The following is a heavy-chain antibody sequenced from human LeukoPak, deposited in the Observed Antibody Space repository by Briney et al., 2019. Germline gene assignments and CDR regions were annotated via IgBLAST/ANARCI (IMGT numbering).Heavy chain of an antibody. Sequence: ASGKVSCKAAGYTFTGYYIHWVRQAPGQGLEWMGWMNPNSGGTQYAQKSKGRVTMTRDTSISTAYMALRRLRSEHTAVYYCARDLDVVVPASDYWGQGTLVTVSS. D-gene: IGHD2-2*01. CDR3: ARDLDVVVPASDY. CDR1: GYTFTGYY. J-gene: IGHJ4*02. V-gene: IGHV1-2*02. CDR2: MNPNSGGT.